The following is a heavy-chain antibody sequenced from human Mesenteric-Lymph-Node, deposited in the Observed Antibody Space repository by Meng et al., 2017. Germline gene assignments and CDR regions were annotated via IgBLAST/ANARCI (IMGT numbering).Heavy chain of an antibody. Sequence: GESLKISCAASGFTFSSYWMSWVRQAPGKGLEWVAVIWHDGTNKYYADSVKGRFTISRDNSKNTLYLQMNSLRAEDTAVYYCAKESGLARGKQLWQAGYFDYWGHGTQVTVSS. CDR1: GFTFSSYW. CDR2: IWHDGTNK. J-gene: IGHJ4*01. CDR3: AKESGLARGKQLWQAGYFDY. D-gene: IGHD5-18*01. V-gene: IGHV3-33*06.